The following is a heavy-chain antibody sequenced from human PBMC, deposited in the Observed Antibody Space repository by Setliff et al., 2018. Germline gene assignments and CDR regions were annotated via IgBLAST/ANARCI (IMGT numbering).Heavy chain of an antibody. J-gene: IGHJ4*02. CDR3: AKVKTYYYDSSTLDY. D-gene: IGHD3-22*01. CDR2: ISATGGAT. CDR1: GFTVSSDY. Sequence: PGGSLRLSCAASGFTVSSDYMSWFRQAPGKGLEWVALISATGGATYYADSVKGRFTIFRDNSKNSLYLQMNDLRAEDTAVYYCAKVKTYYYDSSTLDYWGQGTLVTVSS. V-gene: IGHV3-23*01.